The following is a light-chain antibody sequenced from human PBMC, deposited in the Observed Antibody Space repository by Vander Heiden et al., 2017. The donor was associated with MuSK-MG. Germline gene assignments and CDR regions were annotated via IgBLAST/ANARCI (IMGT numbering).Light chain of an antibody. CDR2: DVS. J-gene: IGLJ2*01. Sequence: QSALTQPASVSGSPGQSITMSCTGTSSDVGAYNLVSWYQQHPGKAPKVMIYDVSKRPSGVSNRFSGSKSGNTASLTISGLQAEDEADYYCCSYAGSSTFVVFGGGTKLTVL. CDR3: CSYAGSSTFVV. CDR1: SSDVGAYNL. V-gene: IGLV2-23*02.